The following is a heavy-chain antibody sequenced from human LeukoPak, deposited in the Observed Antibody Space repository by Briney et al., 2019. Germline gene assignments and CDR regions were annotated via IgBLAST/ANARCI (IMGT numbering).Heavy chain of an antibody. CDR3: AKDLAYGGNSPFDY. Sequence: GGSLRLSCAASGFTFSYYAMSWVRQAPGKGLEWVSSLSDSGSATYYADSVKGRFSISRDNSKNTLYLQMNSLRADDTAVYYCAKDLAYGGNSPFDYWGQGTLVTVSS. V-gene: IGHV3-23*01. J-gene: IGHJ4*02. CDR2: LSDSGSAT. CDR1: GFTFSYYA. D-gene: IGHD4-23*01.